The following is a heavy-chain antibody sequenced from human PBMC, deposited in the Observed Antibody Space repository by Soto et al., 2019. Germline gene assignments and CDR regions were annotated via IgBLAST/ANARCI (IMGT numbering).Heavy chain of an antibody. V-gene: IGHV1-3*01. CDR2: INAGNGST. D-gene: IGHD7-27*01. J-gene: IGHJ5*02. CDR3: ARVPWVNRQFDP. Sequence: ASVKVSCKTSGYTFTGYFIHWVRQAPGQRLEWMGWINAGNGSTKYSQKFQGRVTITRDTSASTAYMELSSLRSEDTAVYYCARVPWVNRQFDPWGQGTLVTVSS. CDR1: GYTFTGYF.